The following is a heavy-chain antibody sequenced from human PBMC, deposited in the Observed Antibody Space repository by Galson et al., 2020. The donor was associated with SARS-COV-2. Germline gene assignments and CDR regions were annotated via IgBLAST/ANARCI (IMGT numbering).Heavy chain of an antibody. J-gene: IGHJ4*02. V-gene: IGHV1-2*02. CDR1: GYSFTAYN. CDR2: INPNSGDT. Sequence: ASVKVSCKASGYSFTAYNVHWLRQAPGQGLEWMGWINPNSGDTRYAQKFQGRVTMTRDTSISTAYLELNNLRSDDTAVYSCARTPGEYSYDSSFPPHFDYWGQGSLVTVSS. CDR3: ARTPGEYSYDSSFPPHFDY. D-gene: IGHD3-22*01.